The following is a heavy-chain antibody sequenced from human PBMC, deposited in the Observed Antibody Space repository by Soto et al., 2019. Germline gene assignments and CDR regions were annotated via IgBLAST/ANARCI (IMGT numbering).Heavy chain of an antibody. J-gene: IGHJ6*02. CDR2: MSPNSGAT. CDR1: GYTFTTYD. Sequence: QVQLVQSGAEVTKPGASVKVSCKASGYTFTTYDINWVRQATGQGLEWLGWMSPNSGATGYAQKFQGRVTMTRDTSLSMAATRLSNLGSEETGVYFCARGVEAGVAVWGQGTTVTVAS. V-gene: IGHV1-8*01. CDR3: ARGVEAGVAV. D-gene: IGHD2-15*01.